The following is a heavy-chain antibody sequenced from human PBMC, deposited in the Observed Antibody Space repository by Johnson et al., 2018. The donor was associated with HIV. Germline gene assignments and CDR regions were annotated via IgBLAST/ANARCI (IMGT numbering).Heavy chain of an antibody. Sequence: QVQLVESGGGVVRPGGSLRLSCTASGFTFDDYGMSWVRQAPGKGLEWVSYISSSGSTIYYADSVKGRFTISRDNAKNSLYLRMNSLRPEDTALYYCARDFVAFGECTAFDIWGQGTMVTVSS. CDR1: GFTFDDYG. J-gene: IGHJ3*02. D-gene: IGHD3-10*01. CDR3: ARDFVAFGECTAFDI. V-gene: IGHV3-11*01. CDR2: ISSSGSTI.